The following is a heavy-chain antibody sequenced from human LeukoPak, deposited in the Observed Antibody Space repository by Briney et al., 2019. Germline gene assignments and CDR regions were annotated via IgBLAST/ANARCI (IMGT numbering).Heavy chain of an antibody. J-gene: IGHJ4*02. CDR3: ANRRWLVSSCDY. V-gene: IGHV1-18*01. CDR1: GYTFTSYG. CDR2: ISAYNGNT. D-gene: IGHD6-19*01. Sequence: ASVKVSCKASGYTFTSYGISWVRQAPGQGLEWMGWISAYNGNTNYAQNLQGRVTMSTDTSTSTAYMELTSLTSDDTAVYYCANRRWLVSSCDYWGQGTLVTVSS.